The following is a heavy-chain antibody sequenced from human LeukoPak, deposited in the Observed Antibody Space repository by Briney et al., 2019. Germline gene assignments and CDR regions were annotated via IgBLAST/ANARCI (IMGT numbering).Heavy chain of an antibody. CDR1: GFTFNSYA. J-gene: IGHJ6*02. CDR2: INSGSSTM. D-gene: IGHD6-13*01. Sequence: PGGSLRLSCAASGFTFNSYAMSWVRQAPGKGLEWVSHINSGSSTMYYGESVKGRFTISRDDPKNTLFLQVTSLRDADPAVYFCAREDKAAGASSSAMDVWGQGTTVTVSS. CDR3: AREDKAAGASSSAMDV. V-gene: IGHV3-48*02.